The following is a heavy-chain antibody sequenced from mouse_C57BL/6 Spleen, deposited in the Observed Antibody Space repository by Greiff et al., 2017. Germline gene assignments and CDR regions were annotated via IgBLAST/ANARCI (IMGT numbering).Heavy chain of an antibody. D-gene: IGHD1-1*01. CDR1: GYTFTSYW. Sequence: QVQLQQPGAELVMPGASVKLSCKASGYTFTSYWMHWVKQRPGQGLEWIGEIDPSDSYTNYNQKFKGKSTLTVDKSSSTAYMQLSSLTSEDSAVYYCARGVVATGAMDYWGQGTSVTVSS. J-gene: IGHJ4*01. CDR3: ARGVVATGAMDY. V-gene: IGHV1-69*01. CDR2: IDPSDSYT.